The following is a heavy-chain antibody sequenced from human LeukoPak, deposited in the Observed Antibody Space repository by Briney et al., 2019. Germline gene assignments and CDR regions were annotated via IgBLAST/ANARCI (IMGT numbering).Heavy chain of an antibody. J-gene: IGHJ4*02. CDR2: INPNSGGT. CDR3: ARVPGRREYSGSYYN. CDR1: GYTFTGYY. Sequence: ASVKVSCKASGYTFTGYYMHWVRQAPGQGLEWMGWINPNSGGTNYAQKFQGRVAITADESTSTAYTELSSLRSEDTAVYYCARVPGRREYSGSYYNWGQGTLVTVSS. V-gene: IGHV1-2*02. D-gene: IGHD1-26*01.